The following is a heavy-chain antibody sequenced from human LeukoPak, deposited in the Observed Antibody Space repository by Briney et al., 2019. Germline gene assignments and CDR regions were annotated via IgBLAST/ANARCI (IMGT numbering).Heavy chain of an antibody. J-gene: IGHJ4*02. CDR2: IKQDGSEK. V-gene: IGHV3-7*03. D-gene: IGHD6-19*01. CDR3: ARPKGGFAVAGFDY. CDR1: GFTFSSYW. Sequence: GGSLRLSCAASGFTFSSYWMSWVRQAPGKGLEWVANIKQDGSEKYYVDSVKGRFTISRDNAKNSLYLQMNSLRAEDTAVYYCARPKGGFAVAGFDYWGQGTLVTVSS.